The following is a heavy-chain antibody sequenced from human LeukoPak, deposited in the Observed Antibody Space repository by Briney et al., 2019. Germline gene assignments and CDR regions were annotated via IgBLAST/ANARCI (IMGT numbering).Heavy chain of an antibody. V-gene: IGHV4-30-2*01. CDR3: ARLVVLSGSDAFDI. CDR2: VFHDGST. CDR1: EGSVSGGGYS. J-gene: IGHJ3*02. Sequence: SQTLSLTCAVSEGSVSGGGYSWSWIRQPPGKGLEWIGYVFHDGSTSYNPSLKTRVTISVDRSKNQFSLKLSSVTAADTAVYYCARLVVLSGSDAFDIWGQGTMVTVSS. D-gene: IGHD2-21*01.